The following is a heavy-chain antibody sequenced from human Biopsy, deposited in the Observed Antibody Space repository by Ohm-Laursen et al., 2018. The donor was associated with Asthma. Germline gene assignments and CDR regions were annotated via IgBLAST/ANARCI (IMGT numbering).Heavy chain of an antibody. V-gene: IGHV3-48*02. CDR3: ARVKRGYSYGYAGVFDY. J-gene: IGHJ4*02. Sequence: SLRLSCAASGFTFRSYRLNWVRPAPGKGLEWVSYISSSSSTIYYADSVKGRFTISRDNAKNSLYLQMNSLRDEDTAAYYCARVKRGYSYGYAGVFDYWGQGTLVTVSS. CDR2: ISSSSSTI. D-gene: IGHD5-18*01. CDR1: GFTFRSYR.